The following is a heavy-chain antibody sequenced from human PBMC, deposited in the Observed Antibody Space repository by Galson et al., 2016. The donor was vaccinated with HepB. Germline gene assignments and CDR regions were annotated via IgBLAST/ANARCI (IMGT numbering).Heavy chain of an antibody. CDR2: ISYSGRT. CDR3: ARDSGWGSFPLFYYFGLDV. D-gene: IGHD3-10*01. CDR1: GASISSSDDY. V-gene: IGHV4-30-4*01. J-gene: IGHJ6*02. Sequence: TLSLTCTVSGASISSSDDYWSWSRQSPGKGLEWIGYISYSGRTYYNPSLKTRPTISLDASKKQFFLRLNSVTAADSAVYYFARDSGWGSFPLFYYFGLDVWGRGTTVIVS.